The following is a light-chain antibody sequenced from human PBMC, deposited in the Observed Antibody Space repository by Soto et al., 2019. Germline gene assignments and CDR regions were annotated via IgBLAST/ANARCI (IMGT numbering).Light chain of an antibody. CDR3: LQYDNWPPT. V-gene: IGKV3-15*01. J-gene: IGKJ2*01. Sequence: EMVMTQSPATLSVSPGERVTLSCRATQSVSSDLAWYQQRPGQAPRLLIYAASTRATGIAARFSGSGSGTEFTLTISSLESEDFAVYYCLQYDNWPPTFGQGTKLEIK. CDR1: QSVSSD. CDR2: AAS.